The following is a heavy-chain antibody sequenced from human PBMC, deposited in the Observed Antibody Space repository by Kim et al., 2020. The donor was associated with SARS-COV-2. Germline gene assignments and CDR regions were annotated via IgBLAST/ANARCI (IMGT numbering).Heavy chain of an antibody. CDR3: ARGRLNGNVAFDI. J-gene: IGHJ3*02. D-gene: IGHD1-20*01. V-gene: IGHV4-59*09. Sequence: NYIPTLKSRVTMSVDTSKNQVSLMVTSVSAADTAVYHCARGRLNGNVAFDIWGQGTVVTVSS.